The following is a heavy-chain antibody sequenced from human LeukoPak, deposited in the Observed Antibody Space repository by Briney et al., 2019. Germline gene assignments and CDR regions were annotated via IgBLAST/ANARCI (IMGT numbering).Heavy chain of an antibody. V-gene: IGHV3-9*01. Sequence: GGSLRHSCAASGFTFGDYAMHWVRQAPGKGLEWVSGISWNSGSIGYADSVKGRFTISRDNAKNSLYLQMNSLRAEDTALYYCAKGSSLYAFDIWGQGTMVTVSS. CDR1: GFTFGDYA. CDR3: AKGSSLYAFDI. CDR2: ISWNSGSI. D-gene: IGHD6-13*01. J-gene: IGHJ3*02.